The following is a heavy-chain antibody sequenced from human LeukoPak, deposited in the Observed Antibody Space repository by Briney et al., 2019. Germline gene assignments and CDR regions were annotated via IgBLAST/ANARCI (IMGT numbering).Heavy chain of an antibody. Sequence: SETLSLTCTVSGGSISSSSYYWGWIRQPPGKGLEWIGSIYYSGSTYYNPSLKSRVTISVDTSKNQFSLKLSSVTAADTAVYYCVGGDETVIHEGPTGIPSWGQGTLVTVSS. CDR1: GGSISSSSYY. CDR2: IYYSGST. CDR3: VGGDETVIHEGPTGIPS. V-gene: IGHV4-39*01. J-gene: IGHJ4*02. D-gene: IGHD1-1*01.